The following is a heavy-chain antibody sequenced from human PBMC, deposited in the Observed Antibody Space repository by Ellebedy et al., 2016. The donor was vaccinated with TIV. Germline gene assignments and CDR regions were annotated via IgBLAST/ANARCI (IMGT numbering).Heavy chain of an antibody. CDR2: ISSSSSYI. J-gene: IGHJ6*02. V-gene: IGHV3-21*01. Sequence: GGSLRLXXAASGFTFSSYSMNWVRQAPGKGLEWVSSISSSSSYIYYADSVKGRFTISRDNAKNSLYLQMNSLRAEDTAVYYCARSESLFYGMDVWGQGTTVTVSS. CDR1: GFTFSSYS. D-gene: IGHD2-21*01. CDR3: ARSESLFYGMDV.